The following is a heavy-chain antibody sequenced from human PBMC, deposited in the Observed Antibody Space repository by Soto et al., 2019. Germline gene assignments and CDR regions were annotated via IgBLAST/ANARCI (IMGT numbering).Heavy chain of an antibody. CDR1: GFTFSLSA. D-gene: IGHD3-9*01. CDR2: ISGGGGST. Sequence: EVRLLESGGGFVQPGESLRLSCAASGFTFSLSAMSWVRPAPGRGLEWVSSISGGGGSTEYADSVKGRFTISRDNSKDTVHLQMNSLRAEDTAVYYCAKGPEYDILTGCDYWGQGALVTVSS. J-gene: IGHJ4*02. V-gene: IGHV3-23*01. CDR3: AKGPEYDILTGCDY.